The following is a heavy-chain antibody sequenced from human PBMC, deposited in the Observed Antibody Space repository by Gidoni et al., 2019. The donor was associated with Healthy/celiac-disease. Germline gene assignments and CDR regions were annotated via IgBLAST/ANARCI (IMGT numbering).Heavy chain of an antibody. V-gene: IGHV3-9*01. CDR2: ISWNSGSI. CDR3: AKDGGTDGNSEYYFDY. J-gene: IGHJ4*02. Sequence: EVQLLESGGGLVQPGRSLRLSCAASGFTFDDYAMHWVRQAPGKGLEWVSGISWNSGSIGYADSVKGRFTISRDNAKNSLYLQMNSLRAEDTALYYCAKDGGTDGNSEYYFDYWGQGTLVTVSS. D-gene: IGHD1-1*01. CDR1: GFTFDDYA.